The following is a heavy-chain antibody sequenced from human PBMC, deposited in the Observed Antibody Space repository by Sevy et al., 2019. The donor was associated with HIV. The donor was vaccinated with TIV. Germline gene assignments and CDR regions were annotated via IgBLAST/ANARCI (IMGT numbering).Heavy chain of an antibody. CDR3: ARVPRRQLWYSGSLGGYYYHMDV. J-gene: IGHJ6*03. D-gene: IGHD3-10*01. CDR1: GGSVSSGTYY. V-gene: IGHV4-61*01. CDR2: IYKTGST. Sequence: SETLSLSCSVSGGSVSSGTYYWSWIRQPPGKGLEWIGHIYKTGSTNYKLSLQSRVTISVDTSTNQFSLRLRSVTAADTAVYYCARVPRRQLWYSGSLGGYYYHMDVWGKGTTVTVSS.